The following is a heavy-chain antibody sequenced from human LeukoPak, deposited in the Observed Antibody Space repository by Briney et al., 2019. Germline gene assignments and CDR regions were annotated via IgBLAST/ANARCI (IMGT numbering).Heavy chain of an antibody. D-gene: IGHD1-1*01. CDR1: GFTFDDYT. CDR2: ISWDGGST. V-gene: IGHV3-43*01. J-gene: IGHJ3*02. Sequence: PGGSLRLSCAASGFTFDDYTMHWVRQAPGKGLEWVSLISWDGGSTYYADSVKGRFTISRDNSKNSLYLQMNSLRAEDTAVYYCARRYGYENDAFDIWGQGTMVTVSS. CDR3: ARRYGYENDAFDI.